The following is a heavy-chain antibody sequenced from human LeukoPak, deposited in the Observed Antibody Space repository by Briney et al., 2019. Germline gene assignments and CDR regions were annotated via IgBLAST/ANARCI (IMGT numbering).Heavy chain of an antibody. CDR1: GFTFSSYA. CDR3: ARDPLDISRWTNAFDI. CDR2: ISSNGGST. Sequence: GGSLRLSCAASGFTFSSYAMHWVRQAPGKGLEYVSAISSNGGSTYYANSVKGRFTISRDNSKSTLHLQMNGLRAEDTAVYYCARDPLDISRWTNAFDIWGQGTTVIVS. V-gene: IGHV3-64*01. D-gene: IGHD5-12*01. J-gene: IGHJ3*02.